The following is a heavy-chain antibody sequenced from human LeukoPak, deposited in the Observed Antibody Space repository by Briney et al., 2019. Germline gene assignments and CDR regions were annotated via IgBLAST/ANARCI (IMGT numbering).Heavy chain of an antibody. Sequence: SETLSLTCTVSGGSISSYYWSWIRQPPGKGLEWIGYIYYSGSTNYNPSLKSRVTISVDTSKNQFSLKLSSVTAADTAVYYCARGLIAAAGTGYYGMDVWGQGTTVTVSS. CDR3: ARGLIAAAGTGYYGMDV. V-gene: IGHV4-59*01. CDR1: GGSISSYY. CDR2: IYYSGST. D-gene: IGHD6-13*01. J-gene: IGHJ6*02.